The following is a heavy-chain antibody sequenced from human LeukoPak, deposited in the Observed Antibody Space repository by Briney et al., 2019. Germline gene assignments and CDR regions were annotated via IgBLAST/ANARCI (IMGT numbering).Heavy chain of an antibody. CDR3: ATSWMVRGVIITVLDY. V-gene: IGHV1-24*01. Sequence: ASVKVSCKVSGYTLTELSMHWVRQAPGKGLEWMGGFDPEDGETIYAQKFQGRVTMTEDTSTDTAYMELSSLRSEDTAVYYCATSWMVRGVIITVLDYWGQGTLVTVSS. CDR1: GYTLTELS. CDR2: FDPEDGET. D-gene: IGHD3-10*01. J-gene: IGHJ4*02.